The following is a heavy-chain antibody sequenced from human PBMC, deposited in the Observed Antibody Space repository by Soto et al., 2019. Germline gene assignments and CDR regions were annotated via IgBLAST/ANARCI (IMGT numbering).Heavy chain of an antibody. Sequence: ASVKVSCKASGYTFTSYAMHWVRQAPGQRLEWMGWINAGNGNTKYSQKFQGRVTITRDTSASTAYMELSSLRSEDTAVYYCARDRLWFDYYYYGMDVWGQGTAVTVSS. CDR3: ARDRLWFDYYYYGMDV. V-gene: IGHV1-3*01. J-gene: IGHJ6*02. CDR2: INAGNGNT. CDR1: GYTFTSYA. D-gene: IGHD3-10*01.